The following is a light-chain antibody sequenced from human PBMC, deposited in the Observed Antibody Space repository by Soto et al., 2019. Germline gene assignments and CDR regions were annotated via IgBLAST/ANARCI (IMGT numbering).Light chain of an antibody. CDR1: SGHSSYA. CDR3: QTWGTGILV. V-gene: IGLV4-69*01. Sequence: QAVLTQSPSASASLGASVKLTCALSSGHSSYAIAWRQQQPEKGPRALMKLNSDGSHTRGDGIPDRFSGSSSGAERYLTISSLQSEDEADYYCQTWGTGILVFGGGTQLTVL. CDR2: LNSDGSH. J-gene: IGLJ3*02.